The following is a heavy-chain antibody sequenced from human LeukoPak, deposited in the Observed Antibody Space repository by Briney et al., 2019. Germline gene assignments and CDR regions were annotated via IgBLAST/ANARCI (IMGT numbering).Heavy chain of an antibody. CDR2: ISSSGSTI. CDR1: GSTVSTYY. V-gene: IGHV3-11*01. D-gene: IGHD2-2*03. J-gene: IGHJ4*02. CDR3: ARDRMDN. Sequence: CLRPSCAASGSTVSTYYIGWIRQAPRKGLEWVSYISSSGSTIYYADSVKGRFTISRDNAKDSLYLQMNSLRAEDAAVYYCARDRMDNWGQGTLVTVSS.